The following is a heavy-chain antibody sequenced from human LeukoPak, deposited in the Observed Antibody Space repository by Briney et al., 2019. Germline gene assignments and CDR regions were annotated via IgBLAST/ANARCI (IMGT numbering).Heavy chain of an antibody. D-gene: IGHD2-8*02. CDR2: IHHNGGT. CDR1: GYSISSGYY. J-gene: IGHJ4*01. Sequence: PSETLSLTCTVSGYSISSGYYWGWSRQPPGKGLEWIASIHHNGGTYYNPSLKSRVTISLDTSKNQFSLKLSSVTAADTAVYYCAMGYWEYYFDYWGHGTLGTVSS. CDR3: AMGYWEYYFDY. V-gene: IGHV4-38-2*02.